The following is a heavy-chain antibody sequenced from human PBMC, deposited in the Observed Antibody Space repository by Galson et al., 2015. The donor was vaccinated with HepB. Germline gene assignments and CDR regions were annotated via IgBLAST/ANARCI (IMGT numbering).Heavy chain of an antibody. V-gene: IGHV4-38-2*02. CDR2: IYDSGST. D-gene: IGHD1-26*01. CDR3: ATIGLRGGAASDF. Sequence: LSLTCTVSGYSISSGYYWGWIRQAPGKGLEWIGSIYDSGSTYYNPSLRSRVTITVNTSTKQFSLMLRTVLAADTAVYYCATIGLRGGAASDFWGQGTLVTVSS. J-gene: IGHJ4*02. CDR1: GYSISSGYY.